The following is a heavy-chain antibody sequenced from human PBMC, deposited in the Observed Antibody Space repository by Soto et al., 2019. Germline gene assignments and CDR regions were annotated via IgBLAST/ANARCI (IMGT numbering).Heavy chain of an antibody. V-gene: IGHV1-46*03. CDR3: VSGSAYGGER. J-gene: IGHJ6*01. Sequence: GPSVKDSCKSSTYTYNTHYIHWVRQAPGQGLEWVGVINPSVGSTNYAQKYQGRVTMTRGTSTTTFYMEVTSLTSEATAVYYCVSGSAYGGERWG. CDR2: INPSVGST. D-gene: IGHD6-25*01. CDR1: TYTYNTHY.